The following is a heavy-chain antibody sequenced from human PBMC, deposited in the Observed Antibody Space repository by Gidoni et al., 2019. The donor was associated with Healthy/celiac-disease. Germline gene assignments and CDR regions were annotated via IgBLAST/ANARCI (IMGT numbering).Heavy chain of an antibody. CDR3: ARVGGSGDYGPPFDY. Sequence: QVQLQESGPGLVKPSETLSLTCTVSGYSISSGYYWGWIRQPPGKGREWIGSISPSGSTDYNPSLKIRVTISLDTSKNQFSLKLSSVTAADTAVYYCARVGGSGDYGPPFDYWGQGTLVTVSS. D-gene: IGHD4-17*01. CDR2: ISPSGST. V-gene: IGHV4-38-2*02. CDR1: GYSISSGYY. J-gene: IGHJ4*02.